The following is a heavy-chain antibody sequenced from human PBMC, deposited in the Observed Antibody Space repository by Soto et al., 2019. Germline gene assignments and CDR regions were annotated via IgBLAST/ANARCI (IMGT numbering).Heavy chain of an antibody. Sequence: GGSLRLSCAASGFTFSSYGMHWVRQAPGKGLEWVAVISYDGSNKYYADSVKGRFTISRDNSKNTLYLQMNSLRAEDTAVYYCAKDRGNAQLVYYYYMDVWGKGTTVTVSS. CDR1: GFTFSSYG. CDR3: AKDRGNAQLVYYYYMDV. D-gene: IGHD6-6*01. J-gene: IGHJ6*03. CDR2: ISYDGSNK. V-gene: IGHV3-30*18.